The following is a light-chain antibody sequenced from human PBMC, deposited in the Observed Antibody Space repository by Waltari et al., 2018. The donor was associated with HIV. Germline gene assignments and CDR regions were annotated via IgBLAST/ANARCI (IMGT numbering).Light chain of an antibody. J-gene: IGLJ2*01. CDR2: EVT. CDR3: SSYTITTAIV. CDR1: NSEVGAYKL. V-gene: IGLV2-14*01. Sequence: QSALTQPASVSGSPGQSITISCTGPNSEVGAYKLVPWYQQHPGKAPKLLIYEVTNRPPGISNRFSGSKSGNTASMTISGLQPEDEADYYCSSYTITTAIVFGGGTKLTVL.